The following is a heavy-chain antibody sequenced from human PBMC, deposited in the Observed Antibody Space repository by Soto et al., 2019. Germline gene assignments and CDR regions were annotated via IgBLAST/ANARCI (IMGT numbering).Heavy chain of an antibody. V-gene: IGHV4-39*01. J-gene: IGHJ5*02. CDR2: IYSSGST. Sequence: QLQLQESGPGLVKPSETLSLTCTVSGGSMSSRRYYWDWIRQPPGKGLEWIGSIYSSGSTDYNPSLKSRLTIYMDTSQNQCSLKMSSVTAADTAVYYCARHAGDYDIWNGESYNWLDPWGQGTLVNVSS. CDR3: ARHAGDYDIWNGESYNWLDP. D-gene: IGHD3-16*01. CDR1: GGSMSSRRYY.